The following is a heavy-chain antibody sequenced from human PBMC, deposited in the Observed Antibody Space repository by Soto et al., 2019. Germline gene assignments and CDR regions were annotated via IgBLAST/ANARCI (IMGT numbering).Heavy chain of an antibody. V-gene: IGHV3-21*01. CDR1: GFTFSSYG. CDR2: ISSSSSYI. D-gene: IGHD2-15*01. J-gene: IGHJ4*02. Sequence: GGSLRLSCAASGFTFSSYGMHWVRQAPGKGLEWVSSISSSSSYIHYADSVKGRFTISRDDAKNSLYLQINSLRAEDTAVYYCATTPSTFDYWGQGTLVTVSS. CDR3: ATTPSTFDY.